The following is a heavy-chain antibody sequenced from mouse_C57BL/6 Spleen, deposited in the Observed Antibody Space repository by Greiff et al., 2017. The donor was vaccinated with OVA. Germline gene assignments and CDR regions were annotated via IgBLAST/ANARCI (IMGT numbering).Heavy chain of an antibody. CDR3: TTYDYDFYAMDY. J-gene: IGHJ4*01. Sequence: VQLQQSGTVLARPGASVKMSCKTSGYTFTSYWMHWVKQRPGQGLEWIGAIYPGNSDTSYNQKFKGKAKLTAVTSASTAYMELSSLTNEDSAVYYCTTYDYDFYAMDYWGQGTSVTVSS. D-gene: IGHD2-4*01. CDR1: GYTFTSYW. V-gene: IGHV1-5*01. CDR2: IYPGNSDT.